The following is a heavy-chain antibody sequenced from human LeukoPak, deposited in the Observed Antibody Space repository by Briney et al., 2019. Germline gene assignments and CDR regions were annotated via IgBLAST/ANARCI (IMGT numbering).Heavy chain of an antibody. Sequence: PSQTLSLTCTVSGGSVSSGSYYWSWIRQPAGKGLEWIGRIYASGSTNYNPSLKSRVTISLVTSKNQFSLKLSSVTAADTAVYYCARTLGYYDSSGYSDFDYWGQGTLVTVSS. CDR2: IYASGST. D-gene: IGHD3-22*01. J-gene: IGHJ4*02. V-gene: IGHV4-61*02. CDR1: GGSVSSGSYY. CDR3: ARTLGYYDSSGYSDFDY.